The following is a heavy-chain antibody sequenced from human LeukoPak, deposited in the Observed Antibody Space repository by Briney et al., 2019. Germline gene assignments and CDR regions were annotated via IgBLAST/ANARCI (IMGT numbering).Heavy chain of an antibody. J-gene: IGHJ4*02. CDR3: ARDGRGYSGYEGYYFDY. D-gene: IGHD5-12*01. V-gene: IGHV3-66*02. CDR2: IYSGGST. Sequence: GGSLRLSCAASGFTVSSNYMSWVRQAPGKGLEWVSVIYSGGSTYYADSVKGRFTISRDNSKNTLYLQMNSLRAEDTAVYYCARDGRGYSGYEGYYFDYWGQGTLVTVSS. CDR1: GFTVSSNY.